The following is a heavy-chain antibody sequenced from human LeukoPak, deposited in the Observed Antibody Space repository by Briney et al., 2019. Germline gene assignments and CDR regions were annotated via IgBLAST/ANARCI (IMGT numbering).Heavy chain of an antibody. D-gene: IGHD7-27*01. V-gene: IGHV4-59*01. Sequence: SETLSLTCTVSGGSISSYYWSWIRQPPGKGLEWIGYIYYSGSTNYNPSLKGRVTISVDTSKNQFSLKLSSVTAADTAVYYCARTGMGREGAYYYYYMDVWGKGTTVTVSS. CDR1: GGSISSYY. CDR3: ARTGMGREGAYYYYYMDV. J-gene: IGHJ6*03. CDR2: IYYSGST.